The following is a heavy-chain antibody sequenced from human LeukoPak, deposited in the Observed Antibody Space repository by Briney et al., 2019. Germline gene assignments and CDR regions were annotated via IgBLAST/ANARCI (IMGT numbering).Heavy chain of an antibody. V-gene: IGHV3-30*02. J-gene: IGHJ4*02. CDR3: AKDISGYGDYFDY. CDR2: IRYDGSNK. Sequence: GGSLRLSSAASGFTFSSYGMHWVRQAPGKGLEWVAFIRYDGSNKYYADSVKGRFTISRDNSKNTLYLQMNSLRAEDTAVYYCAKDISGYGDYFDYWGQGTLVTVSS. D-gene: IGHD5-12*01. CDR1: GFTFSSYG.